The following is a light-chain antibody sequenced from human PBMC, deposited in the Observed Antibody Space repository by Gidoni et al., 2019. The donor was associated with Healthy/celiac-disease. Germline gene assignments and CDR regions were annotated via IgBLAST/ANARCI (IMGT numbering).Light chain of an antibody. V-gene: IGKV1-39*01. J-gene: IGKJ4*01. Sequence: DIQMTQSPSSLSASVGDRVTITCRASQSISSYLNWYQQKPGKAPKLLIYAASSLQSGVPSRFSGSGPGTDFTLTISSLQPEDFATYYCQQSYSTPPLTFGGGTQVEIK. CDR2: AAS. CDR3: QQSYSTPPLT. CDR1: QSISSY.